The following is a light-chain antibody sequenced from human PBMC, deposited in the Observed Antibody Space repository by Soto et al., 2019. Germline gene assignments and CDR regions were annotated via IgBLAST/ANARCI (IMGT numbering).Light chain of an antibody. CDR3: SSFSGSSTPRL. V-gene: IGLV2-14*01. Sequence: LTQPASGSGSPGQAITIFCSGTSDDIGGYNFVSWYQQHPGKVPKLITYEVRNRPSGVSHRFSGSKSGNTAYLTISGLQAEDEADYYCSSFSGSSTPRLFGTGTKVTVL. J-gene: IGLJ1*01. CDR1: SDDIGGYNF. CDR2: EVR.